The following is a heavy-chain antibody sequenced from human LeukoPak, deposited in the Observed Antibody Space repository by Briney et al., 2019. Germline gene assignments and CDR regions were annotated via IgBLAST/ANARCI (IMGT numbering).Heavy chain of an antibody. V-gene: IGHV3-23*01. CDR1: GFTVSNNY. Sequence: GGSLRLSCAASGFTVSNNYMSWVRQAPGKGLEWVSAISGSGGSTYYADSVKGRFTISRDNSKNTLYLQMNSLRAEDTAVYYCAKDLNWFDPWGQGTLVTVSS. CDR2: ISGSGGST. J-gene: IGHJ5*02. CDR3: AKDLNWFDP.